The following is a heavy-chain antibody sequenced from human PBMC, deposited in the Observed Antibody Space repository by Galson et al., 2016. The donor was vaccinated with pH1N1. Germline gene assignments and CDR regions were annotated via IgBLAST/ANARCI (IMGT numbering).Heavy chain of an antibody. J-gene: IGHJ5*01. D-gene: IGHD3-3*01. CDR3: ARESLEWLIISGHRVELNWFDS. CDR1: GGSISSDSDY. CDR2: VSGPGTT. Sequence: TLSLTCTVSGGSISSDSDYWTWIRQPAGKGLEWIGRVSGPGTTNYNPSLKSRVTLSIDTSKNQFSLKMASVTAADTAVYFCARESLEWLIISGHRVELNWFDSWGQGTLVTVSS. V-gene: IGHV4-61*02.